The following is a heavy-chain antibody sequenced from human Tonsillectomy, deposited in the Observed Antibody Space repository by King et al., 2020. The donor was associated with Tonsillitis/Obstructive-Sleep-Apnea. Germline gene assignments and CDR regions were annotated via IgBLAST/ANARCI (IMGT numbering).Heavy chain of an antibody. Sequence: LQLVQSGAEVKKPGASVKVSCKASGYTFTSYYMHWVRQAPGQGLEWMGLINPTGGRTTYAQKFQGRVTMTRDTSTSTVYMELSSLRSEDTAVYYCARDAGYCSSTSCYSHFDYWGQGTLVTVSS. CDR1: GYTFTSYY. CDR3: ARDAGYCSSTSCYSHFDY. CDR2: INPTGGRT. V-gene: IGHV1-46*01. J-gene: IGHJ4*02. D-gene: IGHD2-2*01.